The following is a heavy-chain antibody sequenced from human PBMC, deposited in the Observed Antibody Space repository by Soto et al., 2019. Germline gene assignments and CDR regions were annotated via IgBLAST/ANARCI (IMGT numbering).Heavy chain of an antibody. CDR3: AKNRGTYYRILEH. V-gene: IGHV3-23*01. CDR1: GFRLIDYG. Sequence: PVGSLRLSCAASGFRLIDYGMTWVRQAPGKGLEWVSSISSSGGSTYYADSVKGRVTISRDSSKNTLYLKVNSLSPEDTAVYYCAKNRGTYYRILEHWGQGALVTVSS. D-gene: IGHD1-26*01. J-gene: IGHJ4*02. CDR2: ISSSGGST.